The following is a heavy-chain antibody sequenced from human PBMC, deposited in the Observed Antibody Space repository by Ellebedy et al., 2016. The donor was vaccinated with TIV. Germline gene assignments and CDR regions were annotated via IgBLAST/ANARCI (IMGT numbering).Heavy chain of an antibody. J-gene: IGHJ4*02. V-gene: IGHV1-69*13. Sequence: SVKVSCKASGGIFRSNAISWVRQAPGQGLEWMGGIIAIFGTANYAQKFQGRVTITADESTSTVYMELSSLRSEETAVYYCARVSGYSFGYFDYWGQGTLVTVSS. CDR3: ARVSGYSFGYFDY. CDR2: IIAIFGTA. D-gene: IGHD5-18*01. CDR1: GGIFRSNA.